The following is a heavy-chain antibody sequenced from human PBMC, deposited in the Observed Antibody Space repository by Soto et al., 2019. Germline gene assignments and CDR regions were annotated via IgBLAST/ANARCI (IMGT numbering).Heavy chain of an antibody. CDR2: ISGSGGST. J-gene: IGHJ4*02. D-gene: IGHD2-2*01. V-gene: IGHV3-23*01. CDR1: GFTFSSYA. CDR3: AKDALRYCSSTSCYVDRLDY. Sequence: GGSLRLSCAASGFTFSSYAMSWVRQAPGKGLEWVSAISGSGGSTYYADSVKGRFTISRDNSKNTLYLQMNSLRAEDTAVYYCAKDALRYCSSTSCYVDRLDYWGQGTLVTVSS.